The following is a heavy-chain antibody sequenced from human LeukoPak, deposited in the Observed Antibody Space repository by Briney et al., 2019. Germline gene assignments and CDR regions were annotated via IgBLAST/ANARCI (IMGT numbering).Heavy chain of an antibody. J-gene: IGHJ4*02. CDR2: ISGSGGST. CDR3: AKGGRHAAVAGTHYFDY. Sequence: HAGGSLRLSCAASGFTFSSYAMSWVRQAPGKGLEWVSAISGSGGSTYYADSVKGRFTISRDNSKNTLYLQMNSLRAEDTAIYYCAKGGRHAAVAGTHYFDYWGQGTLVTVSS. V-gene: IGHV3-23*01. D-gene: IGHD6-19*01. CDR1: GFTFSSYA.